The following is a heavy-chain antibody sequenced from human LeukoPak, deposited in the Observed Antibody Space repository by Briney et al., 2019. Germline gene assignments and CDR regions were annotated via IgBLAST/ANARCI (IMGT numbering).Heavy chain of an antibody. J-gene: IGHJ4*02. CDR1: GGSISSSSYY. CDR2: IYYSGST. D-gene: IGHD5-18*01. V-gene: IGHV4-39*07. Sequence: SETLSLTCTVSGGSISSSSYYWGWIRQPPGKGLEWIGCIYYSGSTYYNPSLKSRVTISVDTSKNQFSLKLSSVTAADTAVYYCARVSGTDTAMVTNPGDDYWGQGTLVTVSS. CDR3: ARVSGTDTAMVTNPGDDY.